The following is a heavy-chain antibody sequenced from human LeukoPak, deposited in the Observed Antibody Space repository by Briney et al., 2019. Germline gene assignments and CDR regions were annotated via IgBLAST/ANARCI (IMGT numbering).Heavy chain of an antibody. CDR2: IYSGGNT. D-gene: IGHD4-23*01. CDR3: ARSELNSPLGYFDL. CDR1: GFTVSSNY. V-gene: IGHV3-53*01. Sequence: GGSLRLSCAASGFTVSSNYMSWVRQAPGKGLEWVSVIYSGGNTYYADSVKGRFTISIDNSKNTLYLQMNSLRAEDTAVYYCARSELNSPLGYFDLWGRGTLVTVSS. J-gene: IGHJ2*01.